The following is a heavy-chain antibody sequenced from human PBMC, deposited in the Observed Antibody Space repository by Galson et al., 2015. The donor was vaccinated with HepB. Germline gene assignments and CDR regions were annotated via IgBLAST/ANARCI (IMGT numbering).Heavy chain of an antibody. CDR1: GFTFSSYG. CDR2: IWYDGSNK. J-gene: IGHJ5*02. Sequence: SLRLSCAASGFTFSSYGMHWVRQAPGKGLEWVAVIWYDGSNKYYAGSVKGRFTISRDNSKNTLYLQMNSLRAEDTAVYYCARDGGYCSSTSCYPYNWFDPWGQGTLVTVSS. D-gene: IGHD2-2*01. V-gene: IGHV3-33*01. CDR3: ARDGGYCSSTSCYPYNWFDP.